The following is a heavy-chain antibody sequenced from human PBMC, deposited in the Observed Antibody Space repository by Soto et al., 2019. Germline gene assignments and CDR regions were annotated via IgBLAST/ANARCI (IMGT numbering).Heavy chain of an antibody. Sequence: QVQLQESGPGLVKPSQTLSLTCTVSGGSISSGGYFWNWIRQHPGKGLEWIGYIYYSGSTYYNPFVKSRVIISLATSNNQCSLKLSSVTAADTAVYYCARNVVLAYNWFDPWGQGTLVTVSS. CDR2: IYYSGST. CDR1: GGSISSGGYF. CDR3: ARNVVLAYNWFDP. J-gene: IGHJ5*02. D-gene: IGHD1-1*01. V-gene: IGHV4-31*03.